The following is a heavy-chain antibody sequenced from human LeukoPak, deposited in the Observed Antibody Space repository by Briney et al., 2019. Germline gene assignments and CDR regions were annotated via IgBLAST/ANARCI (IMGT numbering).Heavy chain of an antibody. J-gene: IGHJ3*02. D-gene: IGHD3-10*01. V-gene: IGHV1-2*02. CDR1: GYTFTGYY. CDR2: INPNSGGT. Sequence: SVKVSCKASGYTFTGYYMHWVRQAPGQGLEWMGWINPNSGGTNYAQKFQGRVTMTRDTSISTAYMELSRLRSDDTAVYYCARNYGSGADAFDIWGQGTMVTVSS. CDR3: ARNYGSGADAFDI.